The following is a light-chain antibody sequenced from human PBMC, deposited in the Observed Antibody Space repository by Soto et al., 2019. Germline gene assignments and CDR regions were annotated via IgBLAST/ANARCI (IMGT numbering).Light chain of an antibody. CDR3: SSCAGSNNPYV. V-gene: IGLV2-8*01. J-gene: IGLJ1*01. CDR1: SSDVGGCKF. CDR2: EVS. Sequence: QSALTQPPSASGSPGQSVTISCTGTSSDVGGCKFVSWYQQYPGKAPKLIIYEVSKRPSGVPDRFSGFKSGNTASLTVSGLRAEAEADYYCSSCAGSNNPYVFGTGTKVTVL.